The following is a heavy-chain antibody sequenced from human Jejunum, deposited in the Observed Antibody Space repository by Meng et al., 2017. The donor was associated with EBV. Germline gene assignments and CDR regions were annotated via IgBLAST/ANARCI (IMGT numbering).Heavy chain of an antibody. J-gene: IGHJ4*02. CDR2: MNPSSDDN. D-gene: IGHD6-13*01. V-gene: IGHV1-8*02. Sequence: VQSVYSVAGAEEPVSPVKVSCMASCSTFNSKVINWWRQATGQGLGWIGWMNPSSDDNGFAKKFNGMVNVTRDNAINTDYMELSSLTSDDTAVYYCERAVGAAVSMLNFDYWGQGTLVTVSS. CDR3: ERAVGAAVSMLNFDY. CDR1: CSTFNSKV.